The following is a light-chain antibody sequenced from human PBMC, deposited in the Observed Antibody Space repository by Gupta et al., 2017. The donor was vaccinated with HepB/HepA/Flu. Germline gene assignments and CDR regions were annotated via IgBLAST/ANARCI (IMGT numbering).Light chain of an antibody. CDR1: TGPVTSGHD. V-gene: IGLV7-46*01. J-gene: IGLJ2*01. CDR2: HTN. Sequence: QAVVPQEPSLTVSPGGTVTLTCGSSTGPVTSGHDPYWFQQKPGQVPKTLIYHTNKKHSWTPARFSASLLGGRAALTLSGAQPADEADYYCLLAYNGALIFGGGTRLTVL. CDR3: LLAYNGALI.